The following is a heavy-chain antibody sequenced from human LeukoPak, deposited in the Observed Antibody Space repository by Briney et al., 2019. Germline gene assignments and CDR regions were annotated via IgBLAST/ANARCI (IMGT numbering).Heavy chain of an antibody. V-gene: IGHV3-21*01. Sequence: GGSLRLSCAASGFTFSSYSMNWVRQAPGKGLEWVSSISSSSSYIYYADSVKGRFTISRDNAKNSLYLQMNSLRADDTAVYYCVRPRYYYDSSVYFDYWGQGTLVTVSS. J-gene: IGHJ4*02. CDR1: GFTFSSYS. CDR2: ISSSSSYI. D-gene: IGHD3-22*01. CDR3: VRPRYYYDSSVYFDY.